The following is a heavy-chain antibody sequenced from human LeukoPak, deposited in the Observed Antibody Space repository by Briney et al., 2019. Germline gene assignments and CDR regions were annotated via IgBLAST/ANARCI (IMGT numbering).Heavy chain of an antibody. V-gene: IGHV3-43D*04. CDR2: ISWDGGTT. D-gene: IGHD6-6*01. Sequence: QPGGSLRLSCEASGFTFESFAMHWVRQAPGKGLEWVSFISWDGGTTYYADSVKGRFTVSRDDSKNSLYLDMNSLTPEDTALYYCAKDGAGRYYYMDVWGKGTTVTVSS. J-gene: IGHJ6*03. CDR1: GFTFESFA. CDR3: AKDGAGRYYYMDV.